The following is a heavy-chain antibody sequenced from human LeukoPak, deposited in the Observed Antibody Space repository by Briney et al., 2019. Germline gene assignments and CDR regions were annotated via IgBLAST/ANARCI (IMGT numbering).Heavy chain of an antibody. CDR1: GFTFSGHN. V-gene: IGHV3-48*04. J-gene: IGHJ3*02. CDR2: VSISSGTI. CDR3: ARDGGLLWYAFDI. D-gene: IGHD3-10*01. Sequence: PGGSLRLSCAASGFTFSGHNMNWVRQAPGKGLEWISFVSISSGTIYYADSVKGRFRISRDNAKSSLDLEMNSLRAEDTAVYYCARDGGLLWYAFDIWGQGTMVTVSS.